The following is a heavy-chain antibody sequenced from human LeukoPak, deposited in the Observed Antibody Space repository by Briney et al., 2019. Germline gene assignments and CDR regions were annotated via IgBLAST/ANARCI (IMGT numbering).Heavy chain of an antibody. CDR1: GFTFSDYW. CDR2: IKQDGSEK. CDR3: ARGKGSSSAGY. D-gene: IGHD6-6*01. J-gene: IGHJ4*02. Sequence: GGSLRLSCAASGFTFSDYWLSWVRQAPGKGLEGVANIKQDGSEKNYVDSVMGRFTISRDNVKSSLYLQMNSLRAEDTAVYYCARGKGSSSAGYWGQGTLVIVSS. V-gene: IGHV3-7*01.